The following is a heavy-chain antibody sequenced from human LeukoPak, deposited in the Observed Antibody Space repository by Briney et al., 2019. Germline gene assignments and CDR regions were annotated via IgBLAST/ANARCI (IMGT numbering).Heavy chain of an antibody. CDR1: GFTFSSYS. CDR3: ARELRFLEWREGGFGY. D-gene: IGHD3-3*01. V-gene: IGHV3-21*01. J-gene: IGHJ4*02. CDR2: ISSSSSYI. Sequence: GGSLRLSCAASGFTFSSYSMNWVRQAPGKGLEWVSSISSSSSYIYYADSVKGRFTISRDNAKNLLYLQMNSLRAEDTAVYYCARELRFLEWREGGFGYWGQGTLVTVSS.